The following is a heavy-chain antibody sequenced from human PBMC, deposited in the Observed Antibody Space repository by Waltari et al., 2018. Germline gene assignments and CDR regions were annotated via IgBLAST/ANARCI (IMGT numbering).Heavy chain of an antibody. D-gene: IGHD3-10*01. J-gene: IGHJ6*03. CDR2: MNPTSGST. CDR1: GCSFTIYN. Sequence: QVRLVQAGAELQKPVASVTVSCRASGCSFTIYNVNWVRQAAGQGLEWMGWMNPTSGSTGYAQKFQDRVTITRNTSIGTAYMELRSLRSEDTAVYYCARDYGSGTYYYMDVWGKGTTVTVSS. V-gene: IGHV1-8*03. CDR3: ARDYGSGTYYYMDV.